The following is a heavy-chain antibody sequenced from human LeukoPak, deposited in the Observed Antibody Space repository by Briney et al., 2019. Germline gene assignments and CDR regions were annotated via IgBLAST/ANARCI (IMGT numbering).Heavy chain of an antibody. CDR3: ARSYCTGSTCPRRWFDP. CDR1: AASISDSDYY. J-gene: IGHJ5*02. D-gene: IGHD2-8*02. Sequence: SETLSLTCTDSAASISDSDYYWGWIRQAPGKALEWIGNIHYSGSAYYNPSLESRVTLDVDTSQNQVSLRLTSVTAADTAVYFCARSYCTGSTCPRRWFDPWGQGTLVTVSS. CDR2: IHYSGSA. V-gene: IGHV4-39*01.